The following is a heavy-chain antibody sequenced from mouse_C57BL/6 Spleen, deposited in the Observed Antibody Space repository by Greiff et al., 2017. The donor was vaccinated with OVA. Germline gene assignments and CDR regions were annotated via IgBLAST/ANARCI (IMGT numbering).Heavy chain of an antibody. D-gene: IGHD4-1*01. J-gene: IGHJ4*01. CDR1: GYAFSSYW. Sequence: VQLQQSGAELVKPGASVKISCKASGYAFSSYWMNWVKQRPGKGLEWIGQIYPGDGDTNYNGKFKGKATLTADKSSSTAYMQLSSLTSEDSAVYFCAISGTYYAMDYWGQGTSVTVSS. CDR3: AISGTYYAMDY. CDR2: IYPGDGDT. V-gene: IGHV1-80*01.